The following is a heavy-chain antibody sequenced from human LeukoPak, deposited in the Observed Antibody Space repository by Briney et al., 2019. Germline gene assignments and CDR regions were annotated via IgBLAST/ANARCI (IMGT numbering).Heavy chain of an antibody. CDR3: TTLRVTPTGLLYY. D-gene: IGHD2-21*02. CDR2: IKSKTDGGTT. Sequence: GGSLRLSCATSGFSFSNAWMSWVRQAPGKGLEWVGRIKSKTDGGTTDYAAPVKGRFTISRDDSKNTLYLQMNSLKTEDTAVYYCTTLRVTPTGLLYYWGQGTLVTVSS. CDR1: GFSFSNAW. J-gene: IGHJ4*02. V-gene: IGHV3-15*01.